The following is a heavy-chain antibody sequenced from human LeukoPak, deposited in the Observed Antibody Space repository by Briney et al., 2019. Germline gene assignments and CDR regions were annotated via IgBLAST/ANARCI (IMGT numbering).Heavy chain of an antibody. CDR1: GFTFSNAW. CDR3: ATGGYYFPY. D-gene: IGHD3-10*01. V-gene: IGHV3-15*01. Sequence: GESLRLSCAGSGFTFSNAWMNWVRQAPGKGLEWLGRIKSKHDGETTDCAAPVKGRFTISRDDSKNTVYLQMNSLRTEDTAVYYCATGGYYFPYWGQGTLVTVSS. J-gene: IGHJ4*02. CDR2: IKSKHDGETT.